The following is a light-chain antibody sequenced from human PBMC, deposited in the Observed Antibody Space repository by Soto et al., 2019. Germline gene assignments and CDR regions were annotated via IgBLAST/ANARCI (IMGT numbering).Light chain of an antibody. V-gene: IGKV1-39*01. CDR2: AAS. CDR3: QHSYSTPWT. Sequence: DIQMTQSPSSLSASVGDRVTITCRASQSTSSYVNWYQQKLGKAPKLLIYAASSLQSGVPSRFSGSGSGTDFTLTISSLQPEDFATYYCQHSYSTPWTFGQGTKVEIK. J-gene: IGKJ1*01. CDR1: QSTSSY.